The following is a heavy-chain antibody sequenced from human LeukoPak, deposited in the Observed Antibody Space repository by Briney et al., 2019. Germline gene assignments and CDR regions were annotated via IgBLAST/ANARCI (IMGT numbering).Heavy chain of an antibody. D-gene: IGHD6-13*01. CDR3: ARSIAAAGWFDP. CDR2: IYTSGST. V-gene: IGHV4-61*02. Sequence: SETLSLTCTVSGGSISSGSYSWSWIRQPAGKGLEWIGRIYTSGSTNYNPSLKSRVTISVDTSKNQFSLKLSSVTAADTAVYYCARSIAAAGWFDPWGQGTLVTVSS. J-gene: IGHJ5*02. CDR1: GGSISSGSYS.